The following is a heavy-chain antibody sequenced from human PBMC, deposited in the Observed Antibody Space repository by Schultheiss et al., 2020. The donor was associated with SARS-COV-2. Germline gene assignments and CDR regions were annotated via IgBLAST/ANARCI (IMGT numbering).Heavy chain of an antibody. D-gene: IGHD3-10*01. CDR1: GFTVSSNY. Sequence: GGSLRLSCAASGFTVSSNYMSWVRQAPGKGLEWVSYISSSGSTIYYADSVKGRFTISRDNAKNSLYLQMNSLRAEDTAVYYCAREGGVYERKGSGWGQGTLVTVSS. V-gene: IGHV3-11*04. J-gene: IGHJ4*02. CDR3: AREGGVYERKGSG. CDR2: ISSSGSTI.